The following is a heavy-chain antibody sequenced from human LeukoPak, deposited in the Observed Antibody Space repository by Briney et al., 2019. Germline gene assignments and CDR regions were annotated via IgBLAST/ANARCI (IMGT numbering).Heavy chain of an antibody. CDR3: ARHSNYYVLDY. J-gene: IGHJ4*02. Sequence: SETLSLTCTVSGGSISSSSYYWGWIRQPPGKGLEWIGSIYYSGSTYYNPSLKSRVTISVDTSKNQFSLKLSSVTAADTAVYYCARHSNYYVLDYWGQGTLVTVSS. D-gene: IGHD4-11*01. CDR2: IYYSGST. V-gene: IGHV4-39*01. CDR1: GGSISSSSYY.